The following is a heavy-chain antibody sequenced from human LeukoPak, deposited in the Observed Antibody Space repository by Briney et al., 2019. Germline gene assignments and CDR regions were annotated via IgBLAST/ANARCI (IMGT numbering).Heavy chain of an antibody. CDR3: ARASIAARLGAFDI. D-gene: IGHD6-6*01. V-gene: IGHV4-39*01. CDR1: GGSISSSSYY. CDR2: IYYSGSI. Sequence: SETLSLTCTVSGGSISSSSYYWGWIRQPPGKGLEWIGSIYYSGSIYFNPSLKSRVTISVDTSKNQFSLKLSSVTAADTAVYYCARASIAARLGAFDIWGQGTMVTVSS. J-gene: IGHJ3*02.